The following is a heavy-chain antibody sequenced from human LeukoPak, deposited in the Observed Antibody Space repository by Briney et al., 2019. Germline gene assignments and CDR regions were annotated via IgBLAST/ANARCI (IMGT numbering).Heavy chain of an antibody. V-gene: IGHV3-23*01. J-gene: IGHJ4*02. D-gene: IGHD5/OR15-5a*01. Sequence: GGSLRLPCIPSGFTFCKYPMRWVRQAPGKGLEWVSGISNTGDTIYYEDSVKGRFAISRDNSKNTLYLEMNSLRAEDMAVYYCATLCVFHDFDYWGQGTLVTVSS. CDR2: ISNTGDTI. CDR3: ATLCVFHDFDY. CDR1: GFTFCKYP.